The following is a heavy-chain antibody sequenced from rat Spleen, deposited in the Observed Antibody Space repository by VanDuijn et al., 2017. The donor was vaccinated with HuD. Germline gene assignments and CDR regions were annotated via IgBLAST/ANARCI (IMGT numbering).Heavy chain of an antibody. CDR3: ARSDGTHYYLPFIY. CDR2: INSSGNT. CDR1: GYSITSGYG. D-gene: IGHD1-12*02. Sequence: EVQLQESGPGLVKPSQSLSLTCSVTGYSITSGYGWNWIRKFPGNKLEWMGYINSSGNTLYNPSLKSRISITRDTSKNQFFLQVNSVTTEDTAAYYCARSDGTHYYLPFIYWGQGTQVTVSS. J-gene: IGHJ3*01. V-gene: IGHV3-3*01.